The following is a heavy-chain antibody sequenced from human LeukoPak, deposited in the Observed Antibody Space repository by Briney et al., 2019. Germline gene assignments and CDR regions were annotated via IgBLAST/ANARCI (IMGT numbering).Heavy chain of an antibody. J-gene: IGHJ6*03. V-gene: IGHV3-48*03. Sequence: QSGGSLRLSCAASGFNFSTYEMNWVRQAPGKGLEWISYISAIDNTIYYADSVKGRFTISRDNAKNSLFLQMNSLRAEDTAVYYCARVLRYCSGGNCYSGGLGYMDVWGKGTTVTISS. CDR2: ISAIDNTI. D-gene: IGHD2-15*01. CDR3: ARVLRYCSGGNCYSGGLGYMDV. CDR1: GFNFSTYE.